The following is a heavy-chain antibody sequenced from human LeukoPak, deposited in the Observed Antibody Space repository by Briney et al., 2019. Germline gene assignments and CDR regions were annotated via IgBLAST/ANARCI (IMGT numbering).Heavy chain of an antibody. CDR1: GGSFSGVY. CDR2: INHSGIT. V-gene: IGHV4-34*01. CDR3: ARQDCSAGPCYYFDH. D-gene: IGHD2-15*01. J-gene: IGHJ4*02. Sequence: PSETLSLTCAVDGGSFSGVYWSWIRQPPGKGLEWIAVINHSGITNYNPSLKSRFTISVDTSSNQFSLKLSVVTAADKTVYYCARQDCSAGPCYYFDHWGQGTLVSVSS.